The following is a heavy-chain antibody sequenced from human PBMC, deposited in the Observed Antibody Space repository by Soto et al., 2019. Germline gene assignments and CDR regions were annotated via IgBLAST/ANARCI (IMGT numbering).Heavy chain of an antibody. CDR3: AREKGYCSSTSCYATLDY. CDR1: GGSISSYY. Sequence: SETLSLTCTVSGGSISSYYWSWIRQPPGKGLEWIGYIYYSGSTNYNPSLKSRVTISVDTSKNQFSLKLSSVTAADTAVYYCAREKGYCSSTSCYATLDYWGQGTLVTVSS. J-gene: IGHJ4*02. D-gene: IGHD2-2*01. V-gene: IGHV4-59*01. CDR2: IYYSGST.